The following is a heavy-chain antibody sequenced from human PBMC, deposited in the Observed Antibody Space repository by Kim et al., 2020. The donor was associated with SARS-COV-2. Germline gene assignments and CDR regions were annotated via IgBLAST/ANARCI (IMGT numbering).Heavy chain of an antibody. CDR2: K. V-gene: IGHV3-7*01. CDR3: AAVDSVQVPVGI. D-gene: IGHD1-26*01. J-gene: IGHJ4*02. Sequence: KKDVDAVKGRFTISRDNAKNSLYLQLNSLGTEDTAIYYCAAVDSVQVPVGIWGQGTLVTVSS.